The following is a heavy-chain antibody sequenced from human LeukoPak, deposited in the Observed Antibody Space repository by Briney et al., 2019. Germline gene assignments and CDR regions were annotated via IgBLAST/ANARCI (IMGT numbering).Heavy chain of an antibody. CDR2: INPNSGGT. CDR1: GYTFTGYY. CDR3: ARAVTKRRWYFDL. Sequence: ASVKVSCKASGYTFTGYYMHWVRQAPGQGLEWMGWINPNSGGTNYAQKFQGWVTMTRDTSISTAYMELSRLRSDDTAVYYCARAVTKRRWYFDLWGRGTLVTVSS. J-gene: IGHJ2*01. D-gene: IGHD4-17*01. V-gene: IGHV1-2*04.